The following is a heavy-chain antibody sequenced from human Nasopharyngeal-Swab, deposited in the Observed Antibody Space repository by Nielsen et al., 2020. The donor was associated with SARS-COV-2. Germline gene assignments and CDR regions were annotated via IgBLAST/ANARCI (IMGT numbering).Heavy chain of an antibody. CDR3: ASSHDFWSGSPYYYCYGMDV. CDR2: ISGSGGST. D-gene: IGHD3-3*01. Sequence: WIRQPPGKGLEWVSAISGSGGSTYYADSVKGRFTISRDNSKNTLYLQMNSLRAEDTAVYYCASSHDFWSGSPYYYCYGMDVWGQGTTVTVSS. J-gene: IGHJ6*02. V-gene: IGHV3-23*01.